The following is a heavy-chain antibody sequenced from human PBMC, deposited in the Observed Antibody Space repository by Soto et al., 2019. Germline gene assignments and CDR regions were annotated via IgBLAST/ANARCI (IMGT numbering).Heavy chain of an antibody. D-gene: IGHD4-4*01. CDR1: GFTFISYE. CDR2: ISSSGSTI. V-gene: IGHV3-48*03. J-gene: IGHJ6*02. Sequence: WGSLRLSCAASGFTFISYEINFFRHSPCKGLEWVSYISSSGSTIYYADSVKGRFTISRDNAKNSLYLQMNSLRAEDTAVYYCARDRLYSNYYRHGMDVWGQGTTVTVSS. CDR3: ARDRLYSNYYRHGMDV.